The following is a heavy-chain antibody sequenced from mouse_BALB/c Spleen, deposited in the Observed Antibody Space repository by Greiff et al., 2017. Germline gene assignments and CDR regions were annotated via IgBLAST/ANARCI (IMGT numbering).Heavy chain of an antibody. J-gene: IGHJ2*01. CDR2: INSNGGST. CDR3: ARVCPYFDY. CDR1: GFTFSSYG. V-gene: IGHV5-6-3*01. Sequence: DVKLVESGGGLVQPGGSLKLSCAASGFTFSSYGMSWVRQTPDKRLELVATINSNGGSTYYPDSVKGRFTISRDNAKNTLYLQMSSLKSEDTAMYYCARVCPYFDYWGQGTTLTVSA.